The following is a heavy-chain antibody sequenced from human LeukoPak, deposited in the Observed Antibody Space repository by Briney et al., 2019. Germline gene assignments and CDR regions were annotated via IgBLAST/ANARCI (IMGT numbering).Heavy chain of an antibody. Sequence: PSETLSLTRSVSGGSISSSGYYWGWIRQPPGKGLEWIGSVYYSGTTYYNPSLKSRVTISVDTSKNQFSLRLSSVTAADTAVYYCAREYSSSRYGYWGQGTLVSVSS. CDR2: VYYSGTT. J-gene: IGHJ4*02. V-gene: IGHV4-39*07. D-gene: IGHD6-13*01. CDR3: AREYSSSRYGY. CDR1: GGSISSSGYY.